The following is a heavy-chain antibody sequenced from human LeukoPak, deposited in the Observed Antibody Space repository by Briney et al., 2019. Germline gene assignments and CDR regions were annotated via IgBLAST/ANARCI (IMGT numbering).Heavy chain of an antibody. CDR2: ISSDASST. D-gene: IGHD3-22*01. V-gene: IGHV3-74*01. CDR1: GFTFSSYR. J-gene: IGHJ4*02. Sequence: GGSLRLSCAASGFTFSSYRMHWVRQAPGEGLVWVSRISSDASSTSYADSVKGRFTISRDNAENTLFLQMNSLTAEDTAVYYCARARGYYYDSFDYWGQGTLVTISS. CDR3: ARARGYYYDSFDY.